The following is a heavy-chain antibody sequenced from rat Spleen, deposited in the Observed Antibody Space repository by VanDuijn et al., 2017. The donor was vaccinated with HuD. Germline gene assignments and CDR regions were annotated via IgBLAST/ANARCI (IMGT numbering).Heavy chain of an antibody. D-gene: IGHD1-6*01. V-gene: IGHV5S23*01. J-gene: IGHJ2*01. CDR3: TTGVYYGPENFFNY. CDR2: ISTGGGT. CDR1: GFTFSDYN. Sequence: EVQLVESGGGLVQPGRSLKLSCAASGFTFSDYNMAWVRQAPKKGLEWVATISTGGGTFYRDSVKGRFTISRDNAKSSLYLQMDSLTSEDTATYYCTTGVYYGPENFFNYWGQGVMVTVSS.